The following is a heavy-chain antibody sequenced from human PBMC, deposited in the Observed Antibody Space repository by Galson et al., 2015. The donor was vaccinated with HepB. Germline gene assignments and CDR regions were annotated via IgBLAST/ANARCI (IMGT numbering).Heavy chain of an antibody. CDR1: GDSVSSNSAA. CDR2: TYYRSKWYN. Sequence: CAISGDSVSSNSAAWNWIRQSPSRGLEWLGRTYYRSKWYNDYAVSVKSRITINPDTSKNQFTLQLNSVTPEDTAVYYCAGGGGYCSSNSCYRDYFGMDVWGQGTTVTVSS. J-gene: IGHJ6*02. V-gene: IGHV6-1*01. CDR3: AGGGGYCSSNSCYRDYFGMDV. D-gene: IGHD2-2*01.